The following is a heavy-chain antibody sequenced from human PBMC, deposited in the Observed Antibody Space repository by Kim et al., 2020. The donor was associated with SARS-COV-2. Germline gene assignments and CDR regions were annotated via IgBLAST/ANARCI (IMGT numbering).Heavy chain of an antibody. Sequence: GGSLRLSCAASWFTVSTNYLTWVRQAPGRGLEWVSSIYKNGTTYNSDSVKGRFSISRDNSKNTVFLQMNSLRADDTAVYYCARQGYWSGLDYWGQGALVTVSS. V-gene: IGHV3-53*01. D-gene: IGHD3-10*01. CDR2: IYKNGTT. CDR3: ARQGYWSGLDY. J-gene: IGHJ4*02. CDR1: WFTVSTNY.